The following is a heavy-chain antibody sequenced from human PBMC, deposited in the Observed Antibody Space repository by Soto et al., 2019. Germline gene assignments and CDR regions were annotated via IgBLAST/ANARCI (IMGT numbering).Heavy chain of an antibody. J-gene: IGHJ4*02. CDR2: ISGSGATK. CDR1: GFTFSSHS. CDR3: ARAIRGFSYVVDY. V-gene: IGHV3-48*02. D-gene: IGHD5-18*01. Sequence: PGGSLRLSCAASGFTFSSHSINWVRQAPGKGLEWVPYISGSGATKYYADSVKGRFTISRDNARNSLYLQMSSLSDEDTAVYYCARAIRGFSYVVDYWGQGTLVTVS.